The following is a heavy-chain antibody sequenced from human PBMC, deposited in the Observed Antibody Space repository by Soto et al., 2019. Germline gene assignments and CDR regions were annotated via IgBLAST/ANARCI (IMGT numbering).Heavy chain of an antibody. D-gene: IGHD1-1*01. J-gene: IGHJ3*01. Sequence: DVQLVESGGGLIQPGESLRLSCAAFGLTISGKKYVAWVRQAPGKGLEWVSALYDVDGSFYADSVKGRFTTSSDSSKTTVYLQMNDLGPDDTAGYYCATWHEREHAYDVWGQGTTVTVSS. CDR1: GLTISGKKY. V-gene: IGHV3-53*01. CDR3: ATWHEREHAYDV. CDR2: LYDVDGS.